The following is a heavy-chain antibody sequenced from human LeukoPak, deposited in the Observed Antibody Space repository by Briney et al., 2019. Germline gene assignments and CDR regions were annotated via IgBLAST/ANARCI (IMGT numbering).Heavy chain of an antibody. D-gene: IGHD1-26*01. CDR3: ARDRGASGSYYLGY. CDR1: GYTFTSYG. J-gene: IGHJ4*02. Sequence: ASVKVSCKASGYTFTSYGISWVRQAPGQGLEWMGWISAYNGNTIYAQNLQGRVTMTTDTSTSTAYMELRSLRSDDTAVYYCARDRGASGSYYLGYWGQGTLVTVSS. V-gene: IGHV1-18*01. CDR2: ISAYNGNT.